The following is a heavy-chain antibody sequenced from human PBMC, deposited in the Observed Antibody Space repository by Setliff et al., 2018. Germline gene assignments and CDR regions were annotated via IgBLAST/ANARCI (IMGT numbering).Heavy chain of an antibody. CDR2: IHPGGGSS. CDR1: GYAFASHY. D-gene: IGHD1-26*01. CDR3: AASVGGAPYYYGLDV. J-gene: IGHJ6*02. V-gene: IGHV1-46*01. Sequence: ASVKVSCKASGYAFASHYMHWVRQAPGQGLEWMGLIHPGGGSSSPAEKFEGRVTMTRDTSTSTVYMELSSLRSDDTALYSRAASVGGAPYYYGLDVWGQGTTVTVSS.